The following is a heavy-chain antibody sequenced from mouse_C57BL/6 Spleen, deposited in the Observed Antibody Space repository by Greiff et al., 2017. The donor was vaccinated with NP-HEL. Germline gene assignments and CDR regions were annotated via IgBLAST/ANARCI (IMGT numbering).Heavy chain of an antibody. Sequence: QVQLQQPGAELVMPGASVKLSCKASGYTFTSYWMHWVKQRPGQGLEWIGEIDPSDSYTNYNQKFKGKSTLTVDKSSSTAYMQLSSLTSEDSAVYYCAGGNYSYFDYWGQGTTLTVSS. J-gene: IGHJ2*01. CDR3: AGGNYSYFDY. CDR1: GYTFTSYW. CDR2: IDPSDSYT. D-gene: IGHD2-1*01. V-gene: IGHV1-69*01.